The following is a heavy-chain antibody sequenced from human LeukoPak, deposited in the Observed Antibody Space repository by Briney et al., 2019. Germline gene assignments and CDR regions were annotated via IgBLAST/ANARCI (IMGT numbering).Heavy chain of an antibody. D-gene: IGHD6-19*01. Sequence: PSETLSLTCIVSGGSISRSGYHWGWIRRPPGKGLEWIGSMYYSGSTYYSPSLKSRVTISEDTSKNQFSLKLSSVTAADTAIYYCARQPYSSGWTFDYWGLGTLVTVSS. CDR2: MYYSGST. CDR3: ARQPYSSGWTFDY. V-gene: IGHV4-39*01. CDR1: GGSISRSGYH. J-gene: IGHJ4*02.